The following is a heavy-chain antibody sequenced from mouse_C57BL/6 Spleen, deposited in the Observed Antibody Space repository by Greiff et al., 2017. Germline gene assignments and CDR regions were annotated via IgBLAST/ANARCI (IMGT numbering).Heavy chain of an antibody. CDR3: ARERGITTVVAEYFDV. D-gene: IGHD1-1*01. CDR2: IYPGDGDT. V-gene: IGHV1-82*01. J-gene: IGHJ1*03. CDR1: GYAFSSSW. Sequence: QVQLKESGPELVKPGASVKISCKASGYAFSSSWMNWVKQRPGKGLEWIGRIYPGDGDTNYNGKFKGKATLTADKSSSTAYMQLSSLTSEDSAVYFCARERGITTVVAEYFDVWGTGATVTVSS.